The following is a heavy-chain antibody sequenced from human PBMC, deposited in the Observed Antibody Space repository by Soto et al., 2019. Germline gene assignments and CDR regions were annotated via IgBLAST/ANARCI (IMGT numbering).Heavy chain of an antibody. Sequence: SAPLALTCPVSGGSIGSYPWRLVRQPPGKGLEWIASVYYTGTTNYNPSLGSRVTISIDAPGNRFSMEITSVTAADTAIYYCARDTVLTGMFDFWGQGTLVTVSS. D-gene: IGHD4-17*01. CDR3: ARDTVLTGMFDF. J-gene: IGHJ4*02. V-gene: IGHV4-59*01. CDR1: GGSIGSYP. CDR2: VYYTGTT.